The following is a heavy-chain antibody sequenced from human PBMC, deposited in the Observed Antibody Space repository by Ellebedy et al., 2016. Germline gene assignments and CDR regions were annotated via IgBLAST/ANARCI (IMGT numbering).Heavy chain of an antibody. CDR1: GFTFSSYG. CDR3: ARENDSQQLVPEGWFDP. D-gene: IGHD6-13*01. CDR2: IWYDGSNK. Sequence: GGSLRLSXAASGFTFSSYGMHWVRQAPGKGLEWVAVIWYDGSNKYYADSVKGRFTISRDNSKNTLYLQMNSLRAEDTAVYYCARENDSQQLVPEGWFDPWGQGTLVTVSS. J-gene: IGHJ5*02. V-gene: IGHV3-33*01.